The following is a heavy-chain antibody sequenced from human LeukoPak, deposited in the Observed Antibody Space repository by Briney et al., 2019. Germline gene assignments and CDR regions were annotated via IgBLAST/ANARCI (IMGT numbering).Heavy chain of an antibody. Sequence: SETLSLTCTVSGGSISSSSYYWGWIRQPPGKGLEWIGSIYYSGSTYYNPSLKSRVTISVDTSKNQFSLKLSSVTAADTAVYYCARGLYDSSGENAFDIWGQGTMVTVSS. CDR1: GGSISSSSYY. J-gene: IGHJ3*02. CDR2: IYYSGST. D-gene: IGHD3-22*01. CDR3: ARGLYDSSGENAFDI. V-gene: IGHV4-39*07.